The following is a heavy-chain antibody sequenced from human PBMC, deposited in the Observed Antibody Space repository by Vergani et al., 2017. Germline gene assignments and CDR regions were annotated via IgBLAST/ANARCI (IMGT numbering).Heavy chain of an antibody. CDR1: GFTFSSYS. V-gene: IGHV3-21*01. CDR2: ISSSSSYI. CDR3: ARDPVAASVYYYYGMDV. D-gene: IGHD6-6*01. Sequence: EVQLVESGGGLVKPGGSLRLSCAASGFTFSSYSMNWVRQAPGKGLEWVSSISSSSSYIYYADSVKGLFTISRDNAKNSLYLQMNSLRAEDTAVYYCARDPVAASVYYYYGMDVWGQGTTVTVSS. J-gene: IGHJ6*01.